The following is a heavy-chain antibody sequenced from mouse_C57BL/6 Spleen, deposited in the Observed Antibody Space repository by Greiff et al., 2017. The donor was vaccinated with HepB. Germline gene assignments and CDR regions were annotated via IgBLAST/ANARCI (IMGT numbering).Heavy chain of an antibody. CDR3: ARADYDYGYAMDY. J-gene: IGHJ4*01. CDR1: GFTFSDYG. CDR2: ISSGSSTI. Sequence: EVKLMESGGGLVKPGGSLKLSCAASGFTFSDYGMHWVRQAPEKGLEWVAYISSGSSTIYYADTVTGRFTISRDNAKNTLFLQMTSLRSEDTAMYYCARADYDYGYAMDYWGEGTSVTVSS. D-gene: IGHD2-4*01. V-gene: IGHV5-17*01.